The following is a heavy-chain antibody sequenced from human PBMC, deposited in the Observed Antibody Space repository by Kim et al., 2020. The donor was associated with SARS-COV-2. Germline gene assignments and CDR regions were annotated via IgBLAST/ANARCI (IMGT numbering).Heavy chain of an antibody. V-gene: IGHV3-33*06. CDR1: GFTFSSYG. J-gene: IGHJ4*02. D-gene: IGHD6-13*01. CDR3: AKTDSSSWYGPFDY. Sequence: GGSLRLSCAASGFTFSSYGMHWVRQAPGKGLEWVAVIWYDGSNKYYADSVKGRFTISRDNSKNTLYLQMNSLRAEDTAVYYCAKTDSSSWYGPFDYWGQGTLVTVSS. CDR2: IWYDGSNK.